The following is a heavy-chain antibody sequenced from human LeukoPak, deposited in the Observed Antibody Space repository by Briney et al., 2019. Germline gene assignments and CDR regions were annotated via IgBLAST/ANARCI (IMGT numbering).Heavy chain of an antibody. Sequence: SVNVSCKSSVYTFTSYAMNWVRQAPGQGLEWMGGIIPMFGTANYAQKFQGRVTITADKSTSTSYMGLSSLRSEDTAVYYCAREPIAAAHYYYYMDVWGKGTTVTVSS. CDR3: AREPIAAAHYYYYMDV. J-gene: IGHJ6*03. CDR1: VYTFTSYA. CDR2: IIPMFGTA. D-gene: IGHD6-13*01. V-gene: IGHV1-69*06.